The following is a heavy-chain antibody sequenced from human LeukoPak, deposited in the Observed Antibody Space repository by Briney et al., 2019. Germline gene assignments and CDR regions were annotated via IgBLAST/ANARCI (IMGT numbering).Heavy chain of an antibody. Sequence: PGGSLRLSCAASGFTFSSYSMNWVRQAPGKGLEWVSSISSSSSYIYYADSVKGRFTISRDNAKNSLYLQMSSLISEDTAVYYCARTPPYSGYDFHDDWGQGTLVTVSS. CDR2: ISSSSSYI. D-gene: IGHD5-12*01. CDR1: GFTFSSYS. J-gene: IGHJ4*02. V-gene: IGHV3-21*04. CDR3: ARTPPYSGYDFHDD.